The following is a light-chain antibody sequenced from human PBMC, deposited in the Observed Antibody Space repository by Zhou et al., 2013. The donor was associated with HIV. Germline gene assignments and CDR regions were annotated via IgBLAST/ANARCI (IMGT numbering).Light chain of an antibody. CDR3: QQYDTSPS. CDR1: HTVTSNY. CDR2: GAS. Sequence: EIVLTQSPGTLSLSPGERATLSCRASHTVTSNYLAWYQHKPGQGPKVLIFGASTRANGIPDRFSGSGSGTEFTLTISRLEPEDFAVYYCQQYDTSPSFGPGTKVDI. V-gene: IGKV3-20*01. J-gene: IGKJ3*01.